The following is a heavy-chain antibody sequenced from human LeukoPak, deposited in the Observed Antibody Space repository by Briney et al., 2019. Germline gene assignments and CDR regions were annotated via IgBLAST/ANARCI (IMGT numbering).Heavy chain of an antibody. CDR2: IYYSGST. D-gene: IGHD4-17*01. Sequence: SSETLSLTCTVSGGSISSSSYYWSWIRQPPGKGLEWIGYIYYSGSTNYNPSLKSRVTISVDTSKNQFSLKLSSVTAADTAVYYCARGKDTVTTPYWYFDLWGRGTLVTVSS. J-gene: IGHJ2*01. V-gene: IGHV4-61*05. CDR3: ARGKDTVTTPYWYFDL. CDR1: GGSISSSSYY.